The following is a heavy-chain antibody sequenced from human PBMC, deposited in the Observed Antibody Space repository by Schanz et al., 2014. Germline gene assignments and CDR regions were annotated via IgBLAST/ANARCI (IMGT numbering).Heavy chain of an antibody. CDR1: GFTVNTNY. Sequence: EVQLVESGGGLIQPGGSLRLSCAVSGFTVNTNYMSWVRQAPGKGLEWISSMNINSGSTQYADSVKGRLIISRDSSKKTLFLQMNSLRADDTAVYYCARDGGRDGYNLAFDVWGQGTLVTVSS. D-gene: IGHD5-12*01. CDR3: ARDGGRDGYNLAFDV. J-gene: IGHJ3*01. CDR2: MNINSGST. V-gene: IGHV3-53*01.